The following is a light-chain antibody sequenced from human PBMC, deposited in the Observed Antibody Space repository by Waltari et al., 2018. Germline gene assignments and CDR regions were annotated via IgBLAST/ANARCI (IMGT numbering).Light chain of an antibody. CDR1: QGISEM. V-gene: IGKV1-9*01. Sequence: TRRASQGISEMLSWYQHKRGKAPKILFYAVSTLQSGVPSRFGGSESGTAFTFTNIRLKPEDFAMYDCKQLNSYQWTFGQGTKVEIK. CDR3: KQLNSYQWT. CDR2: AVS. J-gene: IGKJ1*01.